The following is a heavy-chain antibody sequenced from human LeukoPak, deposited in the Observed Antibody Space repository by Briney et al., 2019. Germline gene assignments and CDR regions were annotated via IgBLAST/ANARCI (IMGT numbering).Heavy chain of an antibody. Sequence: PGGSLRLSCTVSGFNFGDYTMTWVRQAPGKGLEWVSFIRSKNFGETQEYAAAVKGRFTISRDDSKSITYLEMNSLKTEDTAVYCYSGHDSIYFDYWGQGTLVTVSS. CDR3: SGHDSIYFDY. V-gene: IGHV3-49*04. D-gene: IGHD5-12*01. CDR2: IRSKNFGETQ. CDR1: GFNFGDYT. J-gene: IGHJ4*02.